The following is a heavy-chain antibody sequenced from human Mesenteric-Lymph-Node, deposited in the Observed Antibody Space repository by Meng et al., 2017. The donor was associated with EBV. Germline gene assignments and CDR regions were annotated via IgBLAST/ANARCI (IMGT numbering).Heavy chain of an antibody. J-gene: IGHJ4*02. D-gene: IGHD6-19*01. Sequence: QFLLVQSGAGVKNPGTSVKFSCNASGYTFTSYAMHWVRQARGQRLELMGWINAGNGNTRYSQQFQRRDTITRDTSASTAYMVLGCVRSEDTAVYYWARVRGIAVVPSDYWGQGTLVTVSS. CDR1: GYTFTSYA. CDR2: INAGNGNT. V-gene: IGHV1-3*01. CDR3: ARVRGIAVVPSDY.